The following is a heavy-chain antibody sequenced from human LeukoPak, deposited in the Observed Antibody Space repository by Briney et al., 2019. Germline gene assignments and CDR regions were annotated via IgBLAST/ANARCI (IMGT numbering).Heavy chain of an antibody. CDR3: AKARTAYYYDSSGYYGQSNNWFDP. D-gene: IGHD3-22*01. CDR2: IWYDGSNK. J-gene: IGHJ5*02. V-gene: IGHV3-33*06. Sequence: GRSLRLSCAASGFTFSSYGMHWVRQAPGKGLEWVAVIWYDGSNKYYADSVKGRFTISRDNSKNTLYLQMNSLRAEDTAVYYCAKARTAYYYDSSGYYGQSNNWFDPWGQGTLVTVSS. CDR1: GFTFSSYG.